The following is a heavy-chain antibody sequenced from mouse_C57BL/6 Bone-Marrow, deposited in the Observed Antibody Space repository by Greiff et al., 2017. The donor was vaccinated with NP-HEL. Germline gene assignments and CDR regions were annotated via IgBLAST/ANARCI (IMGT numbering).Heavy chain of an antibody. CDR2: ISSGSSTI. Sequence: EVKLMESGGGLVKPGGSLKLSCAASGFTFSDYGMHWVRQAPEKGLEWVAYISSGSSTIYYADTVKGRFTISRDNAKNTLFLQMTSLRSEDTAMYYCARYDYYGFYYAMDYWGQGTSVTVSS. V-gene: IGHV5-17*01. CDR3: ARYDYYGFYYAMDY. J-gene: IGHJ4*01. CDR1: GFTFSDYG. D-gene: IGHD1-1*01.